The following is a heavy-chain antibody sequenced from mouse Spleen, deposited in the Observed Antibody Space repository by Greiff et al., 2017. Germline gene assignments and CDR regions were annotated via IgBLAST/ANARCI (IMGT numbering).Heavy chain of an antibody. V-gene: IGHV1-26*01. CDR1: GYTFTDYY. D-gene: IGHD2-4*01. CDR3: ARSRIYYDYPHYYAMDY. Sequence: EVQLQQSGPELVKPGASVKISCKASGYTFTDYYMNWVKQSHGKSLEWIGDINPNNGGTSYNQKFKGKATLTVDKSSSTAYMELRSLTSEDSAVYYCARSRIYYDYPHYYAMDYWGQGTSVTVSS. CDR2: INPNNGGT. J-gene: IGHJ4*01.